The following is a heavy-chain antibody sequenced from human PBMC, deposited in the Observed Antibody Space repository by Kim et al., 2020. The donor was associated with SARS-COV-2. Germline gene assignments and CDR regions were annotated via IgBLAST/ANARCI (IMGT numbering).Heavy chain of an antibody. Sequence: GGSLRLSCAASGFTFSSYWMHWVRQAPGKGLVWVSRINSDGSSTSYADSVKGRFTISRDNAKNTLYLQMNSLRAEDTAVYYCARWTSIVGAEGFDPWGQGTLVTVSS. CDR3: ARWTSIVGAEGFDP. D-gene: IGHD1-26*01. J-gene: IGHJ5*02. V-gene: IGHV3-74*01. CDR2: INSDGSST. CDR1: GFTFSSYW.